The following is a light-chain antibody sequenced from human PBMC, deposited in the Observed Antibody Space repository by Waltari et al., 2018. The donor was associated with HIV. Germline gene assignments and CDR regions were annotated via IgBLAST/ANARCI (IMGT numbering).Light chain of an antibody. CDR2: GNN. CDR1: SSNIRAGYD. Sequence: QSVLTQPPSVSGAPGQRVTISCTGSSSNIRAGYDVHWYQQLPGTAPKRLIYGNNHRASGVPDRFSGSKSDTSASLAITGLQSEDEADYYCQSYDSTLSGSDWVFGGGTKLTVL. V-gene: IGLV1-40*01. J-gene: IGLJ3*02. CDR3: QSYDSTLSGSDWV.